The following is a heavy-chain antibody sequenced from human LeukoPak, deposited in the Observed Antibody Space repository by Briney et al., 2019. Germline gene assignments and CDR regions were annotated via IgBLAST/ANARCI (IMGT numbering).Heavy chain of an antibody. J-gene: IGHJ4*02. CDR3: ARPSRGDYRY. V-gene: IGHV4-59*08. CDR1: GGSISGYY. D-gene: IGHD4-17*01. Sequence: SETLSLTCTVSGGSISGYYWSWFRQPPGKGLEWIAYIFYTGTTNYNPSLRGRLTLSVDTSKNQFSLRLSSVTAADTAVYYCARPSRGDYRYWGQGTLVTVSS. CDR2: IFYTGTT.